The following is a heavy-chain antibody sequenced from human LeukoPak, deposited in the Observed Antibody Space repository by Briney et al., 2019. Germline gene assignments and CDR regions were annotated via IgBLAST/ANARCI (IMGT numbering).Heavy chain of an antibody. V-gene: IGHV1-8*03. J-gene: IGHJ4*02. Sequence: ASVKVSCKASGYTFTSYDINWVRQATGQGLEWMGWMNPNSGNTGYAQKFQGRVTITRNTSINTAYMELSSLRSEDTAVYYCARVPVYCSSTSCYEGGHFDYWGQGTLVTVSS. CDR3: ARVPVYCSSTSCYEGGHFDY. D-gene: IGHD2-2*01. CDR1: GYTFTSYD. CDR2: MNPNSGNT.